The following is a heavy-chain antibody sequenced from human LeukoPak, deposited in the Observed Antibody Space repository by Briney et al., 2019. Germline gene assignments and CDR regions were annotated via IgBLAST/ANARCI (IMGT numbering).Heavy chain of an antibody. CDR2: ISGSGGST. D-gene: IGHD5-18*01. CDR3: AKCETAMVTSPDAY. V-gene: IGHV3-23*01. Sequence: GGSLRLSCAAPGFTFSSYAMSWVRQARGKGLEWVSAISGSGGSTYYADSVKGRFTISRDNSKNTLYLQMNSLRAEDTAAYYCAKCETAMVTSPDAYWGQGTLVTVSS. J-gene: IGHJ4*02. CDR1: GFTFSSYA.